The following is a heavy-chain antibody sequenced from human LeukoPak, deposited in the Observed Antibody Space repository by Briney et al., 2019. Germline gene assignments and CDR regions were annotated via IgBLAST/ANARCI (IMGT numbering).Heavy chain of an antibody. V-gene: IGHV1-18*01. CDR2: ISAYNGNT. J-gene: IGHJ6*03. CDR1: GYTFTSYG. CDR3: ARDHIAVAGTLHYYYYYMDV. Sequence: GASVKVSCKASGYTFTSYGISWVRQAPGQGLEWMGWISAYNGNTNYAQKLRGRVTMTTDTSTSTAYMELRSLRSDDTAVYYCARDHIAVAGTLHYYYYYMDVWGKGTTVTVSS. D-gene: IGHD6-19*01.